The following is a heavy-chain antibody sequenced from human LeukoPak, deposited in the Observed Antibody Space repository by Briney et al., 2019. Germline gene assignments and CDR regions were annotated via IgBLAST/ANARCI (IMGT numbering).Heavy chain of an antibody. D-gene: IGHD3-10*01. CDR2: IRQDGSDK. CDR1: GFMFNNYW. Sequence: PGGSLRLSCVVSGFMFNNYWMSWVRQAPGKGLEWVATIRQDGSDKYFLDSVRGRFTISRDNAENSLYLQMNSLRAEDTAVYYCARDKGFGGSSFDYWGQGTLVIVSS. V-gene: IGHV3-7*01. J-gene: IGHJ4*02. CDR3: ARDKGFGGSSFDY.